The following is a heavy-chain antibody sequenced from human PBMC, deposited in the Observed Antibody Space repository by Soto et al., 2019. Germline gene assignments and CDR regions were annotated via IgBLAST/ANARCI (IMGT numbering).Heavy chain of an antibody. Sequence: ASVKVSCKASGYTFTSYYMHWVRQAPGKGLEWMGCIDPDNGDTIYAQKFQGRVTMTTDKSMSTAYMELSGLRSDDTAVYYCARMESSGWSFDYWGQGTLVTVSS. J-gene: IGHJ4*02. CDR1: GYTFTSYY. V-gene: IGHV1-2*02. CDR2: IDPDNGDT. D-gene: IGHD6-19*01. CDR3: ARMESSGWSFDY.